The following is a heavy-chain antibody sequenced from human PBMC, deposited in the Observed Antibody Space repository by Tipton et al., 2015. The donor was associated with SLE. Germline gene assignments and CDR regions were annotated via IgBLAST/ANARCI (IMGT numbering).Heavy chain of an antibody. V-gene: IGHV4-31*03. CDR3: ARQSYPGLVVYAHNWFDP. D-gene: IGHD2-8*02. CDR1: GGSISSGGYY. J-gene: IGHJ5*02. CDR2: IYHSGST. Sequence: TLSLTCTVSGGSISSGGYYWSWIRQHPGKGLEWIGYIYHSGSTNYNPSLKSRVTISVDTSKNQFSLKLSSVTAADTAVYYCARQSYPGLVVYAHNWFDPWGQGTLVTVSS.